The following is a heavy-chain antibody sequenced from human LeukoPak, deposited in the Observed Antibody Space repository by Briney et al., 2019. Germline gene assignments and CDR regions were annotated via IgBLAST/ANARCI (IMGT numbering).Heavy chain of an antibody. J-gene: IGHJ4*02. Sequence: GGSLRLSCAASGFTVSSNFMTWVRQAPGKGLEWVSIIYSGGSKYYTDSVLGRFTISRDKSKNTVSLHMISLTAEDTPVYFCARAPEGGGYGGQGTLVTASS. D-gene: IGHD3-16*01. CDR3: ARAPEGGGY. CDR1: GFTVSSNF. V-gene: IGHV3-66*01. CDR2: IYSGGSK.